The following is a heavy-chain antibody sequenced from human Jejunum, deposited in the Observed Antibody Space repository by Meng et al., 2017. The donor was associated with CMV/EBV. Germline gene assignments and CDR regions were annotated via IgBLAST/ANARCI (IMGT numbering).Heavy chain of an antibody. CDR1: GGSISSYY. CDR3: ARPREFGNYEPGLYFDL. V-gene: IGHV4-59*01. J-gene: IGHJ2*01. Sequence: QVQLQESGPGLVKPSETLSLTCTVSGGSISSYYWSWIRQSPGKGLEWIGYVSYSGITNYNPSLKSRVTISIDTSKNQVSLRLTSVTAADTAVYFCARPREFGNYEPGLYFDLWGRGTLVTVSS. D-gene: IGHD4-11*01. CDR2: VSYSGIT.